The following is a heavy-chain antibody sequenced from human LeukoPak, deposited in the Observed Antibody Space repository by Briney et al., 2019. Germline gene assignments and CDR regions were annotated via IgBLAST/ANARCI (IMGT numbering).Heavy chain of an antibody. V-gene: IGHV4-4*07. D-gene: IGHD1-26*01. Sequence: SETLSLTCSVYGGSISSYYWSWIRQPAGKGLEWIGRLYTSGSTNYTPSLKSRVTMSVDTSKNQFSLKLSSVTAADTAVYYCARDGGVGAQYYFDYWGQGTLVTVSS. CDR3: ARDGGVGAQYYFDY. J-gene: IGHJ4*02. CDR1: GGSISSYY. CDR2: LYTSGST.